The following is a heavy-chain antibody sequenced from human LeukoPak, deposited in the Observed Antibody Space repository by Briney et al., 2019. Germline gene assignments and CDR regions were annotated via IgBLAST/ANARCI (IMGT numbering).Heavy chain of an antibody. J-gene: IGHJ4*02. CDR3: AKSPGVNGYYFFDS. Sequence: GGSLRLSCAASGFTFTNYAMSWVRQAPGKGLEWVSTISGDSGSTYYADSVIGRFTISRDNSKNTLYLQVNSLRVEGTAVYSCAKSPGVNGYYFFDSWGQGSLVTVSS. V-gene: IGHV3-23*01. CDR1: GFTFTNYA. D-gene: IGHD5-24*01. CDR2: ISGDSGST.